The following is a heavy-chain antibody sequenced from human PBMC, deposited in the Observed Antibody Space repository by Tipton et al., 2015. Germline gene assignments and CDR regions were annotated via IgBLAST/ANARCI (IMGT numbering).Heavy chain of an antibody. CDR3: ARGLTAVDYFDY. D-gene: IGHD6-13*01. Sequence: TLSLTCTVSGGSISSGGYYWSWIRQHLGKGLEWIGYIYYSGSTYYNPSLKSRVTISVDTSKNQFSLKLSSVTAADTAVYYCARGLTAVDYFDYWGQGTLVTVSS. J-gene: IGHJ4*02. CDR1: GGSISSGGYY. V-gene: IGHV4-31*03. CDR2: IYYSGST.